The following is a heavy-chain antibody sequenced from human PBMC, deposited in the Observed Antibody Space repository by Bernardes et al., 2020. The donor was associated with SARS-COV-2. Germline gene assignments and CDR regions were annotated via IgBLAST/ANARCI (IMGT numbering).Heavy chain of an antibody. CDR2: IYYSGST. CDR3: ARTIIIYSSGWHADS. J-gene: IGHJ4*02. CDR1: GGSISGHY. Sequence: SETLSLTRTVSGGSISGHYWSWIRQPPGKGLEWIGYIYYSGSTNYNPSLKSRVTISIDTSKNQFSLKLSSVTAADTAVYYCARTIIIYSSGWHADSWGQGTLVTVSP. D-gene: IGHD6-19*01. V-gene: IGHV4-59*11.